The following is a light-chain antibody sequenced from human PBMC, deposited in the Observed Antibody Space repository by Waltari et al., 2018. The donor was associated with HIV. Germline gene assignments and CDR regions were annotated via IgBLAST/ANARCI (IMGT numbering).Light chain of an antibody. J-gene: IGLJ3*02. V-gene: IGLV2-23*02. CDR2: EVN. Sequence: QSALTQPASVSGSPGQSLTISCTGTSSHIRTYNLVPWYQQHPGKAPTLMVYEVNKRPSGISNRFSGSKSGNTASLTISGLQAEDEADYYCCSFARSSTWVFGGGTKLSVL. CDR1: SSHIRTYNL. CDR3: CSFARSSTWV.